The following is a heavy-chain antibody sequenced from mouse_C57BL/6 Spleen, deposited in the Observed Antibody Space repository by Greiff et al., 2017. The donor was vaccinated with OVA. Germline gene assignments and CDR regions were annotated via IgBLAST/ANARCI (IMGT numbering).Heavy chain of an antibody. V-gene: IGHV1-50*01. D-gene: IGHD2-1*01. CDR3: ASPYGNYVGAMDY. CDR1: GYTFTSYW. Sequence: QVQLQQPGAELVKPGASVKLSCKASGYTFTSYWMQWVKQRPGQGLEWIGEIDPSDSYTNYNQKFKGKATLTVDTSSSTAYMQLSSLTSEDSAVYYCASPYGNYVGAMDYWGQGASVTVSS. CDR2: IDPSDSYT. J-gene: IGHJ4*01.